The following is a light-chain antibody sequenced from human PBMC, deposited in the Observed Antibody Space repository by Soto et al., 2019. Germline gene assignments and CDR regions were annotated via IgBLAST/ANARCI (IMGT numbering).Light chain of an antibody. CDR3: LEDYNYPRT. CDR2: AAS. CDR1: QGIRTE. J-gene: IGKJ2*01. V-gene: IGKV1-6*01. Sequence: AIQMTQSPSSLSASVGDRVTITCRASQGIRTELAWYQQKAGKAPQLLIYAASSLQSGVPSRCSGSGAGTDVTLTISRLQPEDFASYYCLEDYNYPRTLGQGTKLEIK.